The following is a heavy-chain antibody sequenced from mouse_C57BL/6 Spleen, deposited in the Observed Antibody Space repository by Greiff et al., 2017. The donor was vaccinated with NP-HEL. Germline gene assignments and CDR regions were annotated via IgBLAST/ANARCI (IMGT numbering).Heavy chain of an antibody. CDR2: INPSNGGT. J-gene: IGHJ4*01. D-gene: IGHD2-1*01. Sequence: QVQLQQSGTELVKPGASVKLSCKASGYTFTSYWMHWVKQRPGQGLEWIGNINPSNGGTNYNEKFKSKATLTVDKASRTAYMQLSSLTSEDSAVYYCARRGNYGYYYAMDYWGQGTSVTVSS. CDR1: GYTFTSYW. V-gene: IGHV1-53*01. CDR3: ARRGNYGYYYAMDY.